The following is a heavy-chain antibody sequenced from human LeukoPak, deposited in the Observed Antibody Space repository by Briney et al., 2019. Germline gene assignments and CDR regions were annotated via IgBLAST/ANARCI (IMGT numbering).Heavy chain of an antibody. CDR3: ARGPSMVRGVITPIDY. CDR2: INHSGST. CDR1: GGSFSGYY. Sequence: SETLSLTCAVYGGSFSGYYWSWIRQPPGKGLEWIGEINHSGSTNYNPSLKSRVTISVDTSKNQFSLKLSSVTAADTAVYYCARGPSMVRGVITPIDYWGQGTLVTVSS. J-gene: IGHJ4*02. V-gene: IGHV4-34*01. D-gene: IGHD3-10*01.